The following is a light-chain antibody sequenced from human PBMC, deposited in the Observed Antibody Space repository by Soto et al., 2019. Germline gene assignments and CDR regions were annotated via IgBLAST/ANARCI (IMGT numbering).Light chain of an antibody. V-gene: IGKV1-6*01. CDR1: QDIEDD. CDR3: LHDYNYPRT. CDR2: ATS. J-gene: IGKJ1*01. Sequence: IQVTQSPPSLSASVGDTVTITCRASQDIEDDLGWYQQKPGKAPKLLIYATSSLQSGVPSRFSGSGSGTDFSLSIRSLQPEDSATYYCLHDYNYPRTFGQGTKVDI.